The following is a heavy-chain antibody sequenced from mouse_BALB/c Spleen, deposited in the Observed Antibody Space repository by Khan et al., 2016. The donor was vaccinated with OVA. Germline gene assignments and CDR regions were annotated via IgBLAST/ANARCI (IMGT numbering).Heavy chain of an antibody. J-gene: IGHJ2*01. CDR1: GFSFSSYG. Sequence: EVELVESGGGLVQPGGSRKISCAASGFSFSSYGMHWVRQAPEKGLEWVAYISGDSSTIDYTDTVKGRFTITRNNPKNTLSLIKTSLMSADNATFYYSTSYSYEYYFDYWGPGTTVTVSS. D-gene: IGHD1-1*01. CDR2: ISGDSSTI. V-gene: IGHV5-17*02. CDR3: STSYSYEYYFDY.